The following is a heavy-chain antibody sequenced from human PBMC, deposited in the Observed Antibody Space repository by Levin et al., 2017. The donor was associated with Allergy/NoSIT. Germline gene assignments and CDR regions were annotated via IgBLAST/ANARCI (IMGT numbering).Heavy chain of an antibody. CDR1: GFTFSSYW. J-gene: IGHJ5*02. CDR2: INSDGSST. D-gene: IGHD4-17*01. V-gene: IGHV3-74*01. CDR3: ARGGATVTPDNWFDP. Sequence: AGGSLRLSCAASGFTFSSYWMHWVRQAPGKGLVWVSRINSDGSSTSYADSVKGRFTISRDNAKNTLYLQMNSLRAEDTAVYYCARGGATVTPDNWFDPWGQGTLVTVSS.